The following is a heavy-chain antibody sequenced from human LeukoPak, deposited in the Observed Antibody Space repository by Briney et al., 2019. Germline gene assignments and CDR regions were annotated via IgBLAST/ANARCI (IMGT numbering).Heavy chain of an antibody. Sequence: GGSLRLSCAASGFTFSSYSMNWVRQAPGKGLEWVSSISSSSSYIYYADSVKGRFTTSRDNAKNSLYLQMNSLRAEDTAIYFCARKGLAVAAGLDYWGQGTLVTVSS. V-gene: IGHV3-21*01. J-gene: IGHJ4*02. CDR1: GFTFSSYS. CDR2: ISSSSSYI. CDR3: ARKGLAVAAGLDY. D-gene: IGHD6-19*01.